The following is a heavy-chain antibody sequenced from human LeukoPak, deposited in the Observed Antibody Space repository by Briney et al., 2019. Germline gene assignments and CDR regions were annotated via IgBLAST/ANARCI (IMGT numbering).Heavy chain of an antibody. Sequence: PSETLSLTCTVSGGSISSYYWSWIRLPPGKGLEWIGYLSKSGNSNYSPSLTSRVTIFGDTSKNQFFLKLSSVTAADTAVYYCARARYVNSFNAFDIWGQGTSVTVSS. CDR3: ARARYVNSFNAFDI. D-gene: IGHD3-9*01. CDR1: GGSISSYY. CDR2: LSKSGNS. V-gene: IGHV4-59*01. J-gene: IGHJ3*02.